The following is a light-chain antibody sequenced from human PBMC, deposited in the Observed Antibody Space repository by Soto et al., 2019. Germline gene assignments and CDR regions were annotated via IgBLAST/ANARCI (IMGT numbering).Light chain of an antibody. Sequence: QSALTQPASVSGSPGQSITISCTGTSGDVGSYNLVSWYQQHPGKAPKLMIYEVSKRPSGVSNRFSGSKSGNTASLTISGLQAEDEADYYCCSYAGSHVVFGGGTKLTVL. V-gene: IGLV2-23*02. J-gene: IGLJ2*01. CDR1: SGDVGSYNL. CDR3: CSYAGSHVV. CDR2: EVS.